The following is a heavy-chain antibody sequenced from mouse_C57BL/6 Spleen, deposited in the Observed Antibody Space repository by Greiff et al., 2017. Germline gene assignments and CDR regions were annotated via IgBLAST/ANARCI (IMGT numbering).Heavy chain of an antibody. CDR2: INPNNGGT. CDR1: GYTFTDYY. V-gene: IGHV1-26*01. Sequence: VQLQQSGPELVKPGASVKISCKASGYTFTDYYMNWVKQSHGKSLEWIGDINPNNGGTSYNQKVKGKATLTVDKSASTAYMELRSLTSEDSAVYDCASLYGSPYAMDYWGQGTSVTVSS. CDR3: ASLYGSPYAMDY. J-gene: IGHJ4*01. D-gene: IGHD1-1*01.